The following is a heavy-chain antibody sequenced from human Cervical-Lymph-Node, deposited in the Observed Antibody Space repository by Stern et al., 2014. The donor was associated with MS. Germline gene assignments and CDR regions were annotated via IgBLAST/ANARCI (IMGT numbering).Heavy chain of an antibody. CDR3: ARGGRGVGLEY. D-gene: IGHD3-10*01. Sequence: VQLVESGGGVVQPGGSLSLSWVASGFTFSTYARHWVRQAPGKGLEWVAFVSYDGTQRNSTDSVKARFTISRDNSKNTLYLHMNSLRDEDTAVYFCARGGRGVGLEYWGQGALVTVSS. CDR1: GFTFSTYA. J-gene: IGHJ4*02. CDR2: VSYDGTQR. V-gene: IGHV3-30-3*01.